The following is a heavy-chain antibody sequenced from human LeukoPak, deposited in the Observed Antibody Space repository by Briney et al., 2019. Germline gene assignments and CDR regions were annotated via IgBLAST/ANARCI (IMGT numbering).Heavy chain of an antibody. V-gene: IGHV4-34*01. CDR2: INHSGST. Sequence: PSETLSLTCAVYGGSFSGYYWSWIRQPPGKGLEWIGEINHSGSTNYNPSLKSRVTISVDPSKNQFSLKLSSVTAADTAVYYCARGRITMIPSLDYWGQGTLVTVSS. J-gene: IGHJ4*02. CDR3: ARGRITMIPSLDY. CDR1: GGSFSGYY. D-gene: IGHD3-22*01.